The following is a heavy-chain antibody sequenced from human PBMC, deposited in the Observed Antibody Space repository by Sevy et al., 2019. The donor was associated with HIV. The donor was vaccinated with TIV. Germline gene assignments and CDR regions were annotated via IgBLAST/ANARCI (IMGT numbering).Heavy chain of an antibody. V-gene: IGHV1-8*01. CDR1: GYTFTSYD. Sequence: ASVKVSCKASGYTFTSYDINWVRQATGQGLEWMGWMNPNSGNTGYAQKFQGRVTMTRNTSISTAYMVLSSLRSEDTAVYYCARYYYDSSGYYSDDAFDIWGQGTMVTVSS. CDR3: ARYYYDSSGYYSDDAFDI. D-gene: IGHD3-22*01. J-gene: IGHJ3*02. CDR2: MNPNSGNT.